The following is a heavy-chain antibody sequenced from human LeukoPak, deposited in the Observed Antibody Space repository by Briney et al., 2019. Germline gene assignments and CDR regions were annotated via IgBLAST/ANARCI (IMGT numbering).Heavy chain of an antibody. D-gene: IGHD2/OR15-2a*01. CDR2: IYQSVST. CDR1: GGSISGGGYG. CDR3: ARVLKNRGSPYYGMDV. J-gene: IGHJ6*02. Sequence: PSETLSLTCAVSGGSISGGGYGWSWIRQPPGKGREWSGYIYQSVSTYYNPSRKGRVTISVDRSKNQFSLKLSSVPAAHTAVYHCARVLKNRGSPYYGMDVWGQGTTVTVSS. V-gene: IGHV4-30-2*01.